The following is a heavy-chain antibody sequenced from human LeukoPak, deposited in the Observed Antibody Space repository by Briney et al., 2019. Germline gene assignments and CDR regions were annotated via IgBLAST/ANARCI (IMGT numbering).Heavy chain of an antibody. CDR1: GFTFSGYS. J-gene: IGHJ6*02. D-gene: IGHD3-3*01. CDR3: ARDDSITIFGVVIHYGMDV. V-gene: IGHV3-21*01. Sequence: GGSLRLSCAASGFTFSGYSMNWVRQAPGKGLEWVSSISSSSSYIYYADSVKGRFTISRDNAKNSLYLQMNSLRAEDTAVYYCARDDSITIFGVVIHYGMDVWGQGTTVTVSS. CDR2: ISSSSSYI.